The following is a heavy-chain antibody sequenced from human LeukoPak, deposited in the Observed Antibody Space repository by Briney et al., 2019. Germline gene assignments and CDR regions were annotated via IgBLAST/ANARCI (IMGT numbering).Heavy chain of an antibody. Sequence: GASVKVSCKASGYTFTGYYMHWVRQAPGQGLEWMGLINPKNGGTSYAQKFQGRVTMTRETSITTAYMELSSLRSDDTAVYYCARDSRVTNGDYWGQGTLVTVSS. CDR1: GYTFTGYY. J-gene: IGHJ4*02. CDR2: INPKNGGT. D-gene: IGHD3-10*01. V-gene: IGHV1-2*02. CDR3: ARDSRVTNGDY.